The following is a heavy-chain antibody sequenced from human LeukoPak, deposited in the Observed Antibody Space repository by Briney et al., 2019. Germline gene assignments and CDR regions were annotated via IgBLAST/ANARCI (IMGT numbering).Heavy chain of an antibody. D-gene: IGHD3-10*01. CDR1: GYTFTSYY. J-gene: IGHJ4*02. V-gene: IGHV1-46*01. CDR3: ARGDGSGRYCIEY. CDR2: INPSGGST. Sequence: ASVKVSCKASGYTFTSYYMHWVRQAPAQGLEWMGIINPSGGSTSYAQKFQGRVTMTRDTSISTVYMELSRLTSDDTAVYYCARGDGSGRYCIEYWGQGTLVAVAS.